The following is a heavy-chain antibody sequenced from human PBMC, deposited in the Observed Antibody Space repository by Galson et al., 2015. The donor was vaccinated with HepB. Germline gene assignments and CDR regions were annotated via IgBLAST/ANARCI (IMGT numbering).Heavy chain of an antibody. Sequence: SVKVSCKASGYTFTSYGISWVRQAPGQGLEWMGWISAYNGNTNYAQKLQGRVTMTTDTSTSTAYMELRSLRSDDTAVYYCARDGADIVVVPAAYGMDVWGQGTTVTVSS. CDR2: ISAYNGNT. D-gene: IGHD2-2*01. J-gene: IGHJ6*02. CDR3: ARDGADIVVVPAAYGMDV. CDR1: GYTFTSYG. V-gene: IGHV1-18*04.